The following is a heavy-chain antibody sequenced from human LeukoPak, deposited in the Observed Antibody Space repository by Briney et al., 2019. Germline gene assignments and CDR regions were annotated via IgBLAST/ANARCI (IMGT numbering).Heavy chain of an antibody. D-gene: IGHD2-15*01. CDR1: GGSFSGYY. CDR3: ARGRYCSGGSCYSDPLDY. CDR2: INHSGST. Sequence: PSETLSLTCAVYGGSFSGYYWSWIRQPPGKGLEWIGEINHSGSTNYNPSLKSRVTISVDTSKNQFSLKLSSVTAADTAVYYCARGRYCSGGSCYSDPLDYWGQGTLVTVSS. V-gene: IGHV4-34*01. J-gene: IGHJ4*02.